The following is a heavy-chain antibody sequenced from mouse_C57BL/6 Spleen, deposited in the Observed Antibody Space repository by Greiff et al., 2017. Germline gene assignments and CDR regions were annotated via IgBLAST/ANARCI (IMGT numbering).Heavy chain of an antibody. J-gene: IGHJ1*03. CDR3: ARGGYYDWYFDV. CDR2: ISYDGSN. Sequence: EVKLQESGPGLVKPSQSLSLTCSVTGYSITSGYYWNWIRQFPGNKLEWMGYISYDGSNNYNPTLKNRISITRDTSKNQFFLKLNSVTTEDTATYYCARGGYYDWYFDVWGTGTTVTVSS. V-gene: IGHV3-6*01. CDR1: GYSITSGYY. D-gene: IGHD2-3*01.